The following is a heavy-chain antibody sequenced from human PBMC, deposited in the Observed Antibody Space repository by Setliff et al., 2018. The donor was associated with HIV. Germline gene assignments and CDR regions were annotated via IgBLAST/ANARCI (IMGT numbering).Heavy chain of an antibody. CDR1: GYSFSNYW. CDR2: IHPGDSDT. J-gene: IGHJ4*02. V-gene: IGHV5-51*01. CDR3: ARTTGTTGNFDY. D-gene: IGHD1-7*01. Sequence: LKISCQVFGYSFSNYWIGWVRQMPGKGLEWMGIIHPGDSDTRYSPSFQGQVTISADKSISTAYLQWSSLKASDTAMYYCARTTGTTGNFDYWGQGTLVTVSS.